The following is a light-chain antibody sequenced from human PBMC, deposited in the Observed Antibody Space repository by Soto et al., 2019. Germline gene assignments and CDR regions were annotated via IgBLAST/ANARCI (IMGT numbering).Light chain of an antibody. CDR1: QSISTY. V-gene: IGKV1-5*01. J-gene: IGKJ5*01. Sequence: DIQRTQSASSLASSVGCRVTITCRASQSISTYLNWYQQKPGKAPKLLIYDASSLESGVPSRFSGSGSGTEFTLTISSLQPDDFATYYCQQYNSYPYTFGQGTRLEIK. CDR3: QQYNSYPYT. CDR2: DAS.